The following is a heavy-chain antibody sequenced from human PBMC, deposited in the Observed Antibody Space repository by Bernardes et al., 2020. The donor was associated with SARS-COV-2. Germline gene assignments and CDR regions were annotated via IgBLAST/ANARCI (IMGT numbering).Heavy chain of an antibody. CDR2: ISYDGSNK. D-gene: IGHD5-12*01. CDR3: ARDLRGWLRLRNYYYGMDV. J-gene: IGHJ6*02. V-gene: IGHV3-30-3*01. CDR1: GFTFSSYA. Sequence: GGSLRLSCAASGFTFSSYAMHWVRQAPGKGLEWVAVISYDGSNKYYADSVKGRFTISRDNSKNTLYLQMNSLRAEDTAVYYCARDLRGWLRLRNYYYGMDVWGQGTTVTVSS.